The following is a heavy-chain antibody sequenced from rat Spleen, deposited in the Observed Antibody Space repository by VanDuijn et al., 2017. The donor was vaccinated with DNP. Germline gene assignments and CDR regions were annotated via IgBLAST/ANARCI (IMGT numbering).Heavy chain of an antibody. CDR1: GFSLTSYN. V-gene: IGHV2-30*01. CDR3: XRAXXRVXLXY. Sequence: QVQLKESGPGLVQSSQTLSLTCSVSGFSLTSYNVHWFRQSTGKGLEWMAIIWSGGSTDYNSALKSRLSIRRETSKSQVCLKXXXLQXXXTAMYXXXRAXXRVXLXYW. CDR2: IWSGGST. D-gene: IGHD1-4*01. J-gene: IGHJ2*01.